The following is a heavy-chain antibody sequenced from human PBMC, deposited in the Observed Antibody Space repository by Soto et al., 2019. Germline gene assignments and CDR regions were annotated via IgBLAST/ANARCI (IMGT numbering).Heavy chain of an antibody. CDR2: IIPIFGTA. J-gene: IGHJ4*02. Sequence: SVKVSCKASGGTFSSYAISWVRQAPGQGLEWMGGIIPIFGTANYAQKFQGRVTITADESTSTAYMELSSLRSEDTAVYYCARDVEMAYRTFDYWGQGTLVTVSS. CDR3: ARDVEMAYRTFDY. CDR1: GGTFSSYA. V-gene: IGHV1-69*13. D-gene: IGHD3-16*01.